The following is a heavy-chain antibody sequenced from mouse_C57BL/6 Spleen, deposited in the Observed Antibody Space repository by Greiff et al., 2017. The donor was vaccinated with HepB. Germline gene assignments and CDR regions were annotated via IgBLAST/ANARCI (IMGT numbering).Heavy chain of an antibody. V-gene: IGHV2-3*01. Sequence: VKLMGSGPGLVAPSQSLSITCTVPGFSLPSYGVSGVRQPPGKGLEWLGVIWGDGSTNYHSALISGLSISKDNSKSQVILKLNSLQTDDTATYYCANSRMDYWGQGTSVTVSS. D-gene: IGHD6-2*01. CDR3: ANSRMDY. CDR2: IWGDGST. CDR1: GFSLPSYG. J-gene: IGHJ4*01.